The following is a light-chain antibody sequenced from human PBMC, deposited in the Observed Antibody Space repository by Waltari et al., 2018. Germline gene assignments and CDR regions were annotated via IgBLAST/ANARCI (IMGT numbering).Light chain of an antibody. V-gene: IGLV4-69*01. Sequence: QVVLTQAPSASASLGDSVRLTCTLSSGHSNYAIAWLQQQPEKGPRYLMKVNSGGSHSEGGDIPHRFSGSSSGAERYLIISNLQSEDEADYYCQTWGTGGVFGGGTKLTVL. CDR3: QTWGTGGV. CDR2: VNSGGSH. CDR1: SGHSNYA. J-gene: IGLJ3*02.